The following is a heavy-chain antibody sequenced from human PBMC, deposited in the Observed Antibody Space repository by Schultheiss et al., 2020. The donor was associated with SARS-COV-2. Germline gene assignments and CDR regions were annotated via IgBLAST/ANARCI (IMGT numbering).Heavy chain of an antibody. CDR3: ARDKQLADYYYYGMDV. D-gene: IGHD6-6*01. CDR2: INPSGGST. V-gene: IGHV1-46*01. J-gene: IGHJ6*02. CDR1: GYTFTSYY. Sequence: ASVKVSCKASGYTFTSYYMHWVRQAPGQGLEWMGIINPSGGSTSYAQKFQGRVTMTRDTSTSTVYMELSSLRSEDTAVYYCARDKQLADYYYYGMDVWGQGTTVTVSS.